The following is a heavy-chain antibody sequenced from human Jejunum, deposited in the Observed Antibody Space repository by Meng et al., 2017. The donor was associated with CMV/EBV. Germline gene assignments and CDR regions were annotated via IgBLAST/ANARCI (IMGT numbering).Heavy chain of an antibody. CDR1: GGSIGSINC. V-gene: IGHV4-4*02. J-gene: IGHJ4*02. Sequence: VSGGSIGSINCWSWVRQPTGKGLEWIGEICYSGSTNYNSSLESRVTISLDKSNKQFSLKLSSVTAADTAVYYCARGYASWTVDGRVGYWGQGTLVTSPQ. CDR2: ICYSGST. D-gene: IGHD2-2*01. CDR3: ARGYASWTVDGRVGY.